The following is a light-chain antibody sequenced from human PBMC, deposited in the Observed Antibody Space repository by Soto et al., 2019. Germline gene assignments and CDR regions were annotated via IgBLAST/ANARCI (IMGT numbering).Light chain of an antibody. Sequence: QSALTQPPSASGSPGQSVTISCTGTSSDVGGYNYVSWYRQHPGKAPQLIIYDVNKRPSGVPDRFSGSKSGNPASLTVSGLQAEDEADYFCNSYGGTNNYVVFGGGTKLTVL. V-gene: IGLV2-8*01. J-gene: IGLJ2*01. CDR1: SSDVGGYNY. CDR2: DVN. CDR3: NSYGGTNNYVV.